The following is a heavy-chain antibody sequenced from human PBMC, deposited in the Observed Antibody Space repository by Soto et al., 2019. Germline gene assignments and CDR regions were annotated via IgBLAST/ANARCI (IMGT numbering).Heavy chain of an antibody. CDR2: IYYSGST. Sequence: QVQLQESGPGLVKPSQTLSLTCTVSGGSISSGDYYWSWIRQPPGKGLEWIGYIYYSGSTYYNPSLKSRVTISVDTSKNQFSLKLSSVTAADTAVYYCARALRTMYYYDSSGYLFDYWGQGTLVTVSS. CDR1: GGSISSGDYY. CDR3: ARALRTMYYYDSSGYLFDY. D-gene: IGHD3-22*01. V-gene: IGHV4-30-4*01. J-gene: IGHJ4*02.